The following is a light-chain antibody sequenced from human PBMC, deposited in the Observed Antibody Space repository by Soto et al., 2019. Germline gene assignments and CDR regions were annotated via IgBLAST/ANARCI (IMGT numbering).Light chain of an antibody. CDR1: QSVSSNS. CDR3: QHRANWPLT. Sequence: EIVLTQSPGILSLSPGERATLSCRASQSVSSNSLAWYQQTPGQAPRLLMYDASTRATGIPARFSGSGSGTDFTLTISSLEPEDFAVYFCQHRANWPLTFGGGTKVE. J-gene: IGKJ4*01. V-gene: IGKV3D-20*02. CDR2: DAS.